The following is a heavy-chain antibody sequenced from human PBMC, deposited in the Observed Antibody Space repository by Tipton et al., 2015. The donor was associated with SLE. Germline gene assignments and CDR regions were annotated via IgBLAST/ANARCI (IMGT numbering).Heavy chain of an antibody. CDR1: GGSISSGDYF. CDR2: IFYTGST. D-gene: IGHD2-21*01. J-gene: IGHJ6*03. V-gene: IGHV4-31*03. CDR3: ARERDCGSDCFGSYYYYMDV. Sequence: TLSLTCTVSGGSISSGDYFWSWIRQHPGKGLEWFGYIFYTGSTYYNPSLKSRLTISVDTSKNEFSLALSSVTAADTAMYFCARERDCGSDCFGSYYYYMDVWGKGTTVIVSS.